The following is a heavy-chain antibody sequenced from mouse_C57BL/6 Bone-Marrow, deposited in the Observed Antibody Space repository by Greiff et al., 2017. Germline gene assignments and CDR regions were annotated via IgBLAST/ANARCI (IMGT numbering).Heavy chain of an antibody. D-gene: IGHD2-4*01. CDR1: GYTFTSYW. CDR2: IYPGSGST. V-gene: IGHV1-55*01. J-gene: IGHJ2*01. Sequence: VQLQQSGAELVKPGASVKMSCKASGYTFTSYWITWVKQRPGQGLEWIGDIYPGSGSTNYNEKFKSKATLTVDTSSSTAYMQLSSLTSEDSAVYYCARGGDYERGGFDYWGQGTTLTVSS. CDR3: ARGGDYERGGFDY.